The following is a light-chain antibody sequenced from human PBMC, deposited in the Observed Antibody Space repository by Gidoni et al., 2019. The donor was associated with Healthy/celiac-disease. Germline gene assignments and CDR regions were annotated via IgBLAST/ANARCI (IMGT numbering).Light chain of an antibody. CDR1: QGISSL. V-gene: IGKV1-12*01. CDR3: KQDNSLSWT. CDR2: AAS. Sequence: DIQMTQSPSYVSASVGDRVTITCRASQGISSLLSWYQQKPGKASKLLIYAASSLQSGVPSRFSGSGYGTDFTLTISSLQPEEVVTYYCKQDNSLSWTFGQGTKVEIK. J-gene: IGKJ1*01.